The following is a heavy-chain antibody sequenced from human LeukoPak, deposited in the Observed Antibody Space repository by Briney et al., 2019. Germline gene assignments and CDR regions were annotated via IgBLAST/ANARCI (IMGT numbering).Heavy chain of an antibody. D-gene: IGHD1-20*01. J-gene: IGHJ1*01. CDR2: TWFDGSSE. CDR1: GFTFNNFA. V-gene: IGHV3-33*06. CDR3: AKYSGLTGIHRPLDY. Sequence: PGGSLRLSCATSGFTFNNFAMHWVGQTPGKGLEWVALTWFDGSSEYYADSVKGRFTISRDNSKNTLHLQMSSLRAEDTAVYFCAKYSGLTGIHRPLDYWGQGTLVTVSS.